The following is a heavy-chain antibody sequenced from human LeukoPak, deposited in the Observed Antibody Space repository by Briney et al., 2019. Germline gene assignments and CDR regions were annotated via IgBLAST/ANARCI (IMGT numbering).Heavy chain of an antibody. D-gene: IGHD6-13*01. CDR1: GFTFSDYS. Sequence: PGGSLRLSCTASGFTFSDYSMSWIRQPPGKGLEWIGYISSSGSTNYNPSLASRVTISLDTSRNEFSLMLSSVTATDTAVYYCARRLAAAAGGGFDYWGQGTLVTVSS. CDR3: ARRLAAAAGGGFDY. J-gene: IGHJ4*02. CDR2: ISSSGST. V-gene: IGHV4-59*08.